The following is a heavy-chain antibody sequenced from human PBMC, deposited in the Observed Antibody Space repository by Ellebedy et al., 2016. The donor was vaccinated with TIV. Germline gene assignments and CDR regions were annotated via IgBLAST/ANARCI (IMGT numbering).Heavy chain of an antibody. V-gene: IGHV3-15*01. J-gene: IGHJ4*02. CDR2: VKSKTDGGAT. CDR3: GAGTGKTDFDY. CDR1: GFTFSNAW. Sequence: GESLKISCAASGFTFSNAWMSWARQAPGKGLEWIGRVKSKTDGGATYYAAPVKGRFAISRDDSESTAFLQLNSLKTEDTAVYYCGAGTGKTDFDYWGQGTLVTVSS. D-gene: IGHD3/OR15-3a*01.